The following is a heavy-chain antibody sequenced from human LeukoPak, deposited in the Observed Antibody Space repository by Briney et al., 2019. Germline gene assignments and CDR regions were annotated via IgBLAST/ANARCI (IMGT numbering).Heavy chain of an antibody. V-gene: IGHV4-39*01. J-gene: IGHJ3*01. CDR1: GGSISSNSYY. CDR3: ARRPDYYYDNSGPKMNAFDF. Sequence: SETLSFTCTVSGGSISSNSYYWGWIRQPPGKGLEWIGSIYYSGSTYYNPSLKSRVTISVDTSKNQFSLKLSSVTAADTAVYYCARRPDYYYDNSGPKMNAFDFWGQGTMVTVSS. D-gene: IGHD3-22*01. CDR2: IYYSGST.